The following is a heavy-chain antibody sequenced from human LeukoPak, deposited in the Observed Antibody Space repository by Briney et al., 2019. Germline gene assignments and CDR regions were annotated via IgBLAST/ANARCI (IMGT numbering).Heavy chain of an antibody. CDR1: GFNFRDYS. D-gene: IGHD3-10*01. Sequence: PGGSLRLSCAAYGFNFRDYSMNWVRQAPGKGLDWVSGISGTSSYMYYGDSVKGRFTVSRDNAKNSLYLQMESPRVEDTAVYYCARDLHYYGSGPWGQGTLVTVSS. CDR2: ISGTSSYM. J-gene: IGHJ5*02. CDR3: ARDLHYYGSGP. V-gene: IGHV3-21*01.